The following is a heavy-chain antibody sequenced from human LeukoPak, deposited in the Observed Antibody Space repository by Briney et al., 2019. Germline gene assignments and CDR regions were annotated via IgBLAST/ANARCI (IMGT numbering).Heavy chain of an antibody. CDR3: ASDQTYFYGSGSYYTFDYYMDV. CDR1: GFTFSSYA. Sequence: PGGSLRVSCAASGFTFSSYALSWVRQAPGKGLEWVSTISGSGGSTYYADSVKGRFTISRDNSKNTLYVQMNSLRAEDTAVYYCASDQTYFYGSGSYYTFDYYMDVWGKGTTVTVSS. J-gene: IGHJ6*03. V-gene: IGHV3-23*01. D-gene: IGHD3-10*01. CDR2: ISGSGGST.